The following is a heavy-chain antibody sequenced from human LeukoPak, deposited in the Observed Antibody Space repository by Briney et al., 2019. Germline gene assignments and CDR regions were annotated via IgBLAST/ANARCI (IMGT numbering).Heavy chain of an antibody. CDR2: INPNSGGT. D-gene: IGHD6-19*01. CDR3: ARVLSPPTLVAGIRVDWFDP. V-gene: IGHV1-2*06. J-gene: IGHJ5*02. CDR1: GYTFTGYY. Sequence: SVKVSCKASGYTFTGYYMHWVRQAPGQGLEWMGRINPNSGGTNYAQKFQGRVTMTRDTSISTAYMELRSLRSDDTAVYYCARVLSPPTLVAGIRVDWFDPWGQGTLVTVSS.